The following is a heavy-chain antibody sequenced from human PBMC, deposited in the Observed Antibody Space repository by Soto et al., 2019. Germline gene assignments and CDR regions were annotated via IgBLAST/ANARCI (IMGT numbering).Heavy chain of an antibody. D-gene: IGHD3-3*01. CDR3: ARGGLGGPYDFWSGYPGFDY. V-gene: IGHV3-30-3*01. J-gene: IGHJ4*02. CDR2: ISYDGSNK. CDR1: GFTFSSYA. Sequence: PGGSLRLSCAASGFTFSSYAMHWVRQAPGKGLEWVAVISYDGSNKYYADSVKGRFTISRDNSKNTLYLQMNSLRAEDTAVYYCARGGLGGPYDFWSGYPGFDYWGQGTLVTVSS.